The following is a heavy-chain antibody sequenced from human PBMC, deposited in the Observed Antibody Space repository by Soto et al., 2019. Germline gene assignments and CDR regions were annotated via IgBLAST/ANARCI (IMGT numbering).Heavy chain of an antibody. Sequence: QVQLVESGGGVVQPGRSLRLSCAASGFTFSSYGMHWVRQAPGKGLQWVAVISYDGTNKYYADSVKGRFTISRDNSKNTLDLQMNSLRAEDTAVYYCAKASSSEGYGDYAPFDPWGQGTLVTVSS. CDR1: GFTFSSYG. J-gene: IGHJ5*02. D-gene: IGHD4-17*01. V-gene: IGHV3-30*18. CDR3: AKASSSEGYGDYAPFDP. CDR2: ISYDGTNK.